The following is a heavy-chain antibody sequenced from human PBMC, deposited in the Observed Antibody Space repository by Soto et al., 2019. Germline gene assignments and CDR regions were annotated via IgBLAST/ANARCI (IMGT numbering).Heavy chain of an antibody. Sequence: PGGSLRLSCAASGFTFSSYAMSWVRQAPGKGLEWASAISGSGGSTYYADSVKGRFTISRDNSKNTLFLDMDRLTTEDTAMYYCARDGDSSGWNYWYFDLWGRGTRVTVSS. CDR3: ARDGDSSGWNYWYFDL. D-gene: IGHD6-19*01. J-gene: IGHJ2*01. CDR1: GFTFSSYA. V-gene: IGHV3-23*01. CDR2: ISGSGGST.